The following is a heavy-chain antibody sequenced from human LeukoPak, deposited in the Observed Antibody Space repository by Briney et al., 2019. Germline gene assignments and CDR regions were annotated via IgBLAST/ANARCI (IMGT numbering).Heavy chain of an antibody. CDR3: AGHGSGYSYGYPSDY. D-gene: IGHD5-18*01. Sequence: SETLSLTCTVSGGSVSSSSYYWGWIRQPPGKGLEWIGSIYYSGSTYYNPSLKSRVTISVDTSKNQFSLKLSSVTAADTAVYYCAGHGSGYSYGYPSDYWGQGTLVTVSS. J-gene: IGHJ4*02. V-gene: IGHV4-39*01. CDR1: GGSVSSSSYY. CDR2: IYYSGST.